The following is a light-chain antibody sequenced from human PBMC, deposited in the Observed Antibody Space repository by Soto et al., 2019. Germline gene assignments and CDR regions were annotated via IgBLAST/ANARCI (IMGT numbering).Light chain of an antibody. CDR3: GTWDSSLSGVV. J-gene: IGLJ2*01. V-gene: IGLV1-51*01. CDR2: DNN. CDR1: SSNIGNNY. Sequence: QSVLTQPPSVSAAPGQKVTISCSGSSSNIGNNYVSWYQQLPGTAPKLLIYDNNKRPSGIPDRFSGSKSGTSATLGITALQTGDEADYYCGTWDSSLSGVVFGGGTQLTVL.